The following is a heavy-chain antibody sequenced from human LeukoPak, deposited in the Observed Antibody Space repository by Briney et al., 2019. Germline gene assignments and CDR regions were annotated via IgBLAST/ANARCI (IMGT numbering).Heavy chain of an antibody. J-gene: IGHJ3*02. CDR3: ARHSKWELPLVWRDDAFDI. D-gene: IGHD1-26*01. Sequence: ASVKVSCKASGYTFTSYGISWVRQAPGQGLEWMGWISAYNGNTNYAQKLQGRVTMTTDTSTSTAYMELRSLRSDDTAVYYCARHSKWELPLVWRDDAFDIWGQGTMVTVSS. V-gene: IGHV1-18*01. CDR1: GYTFTSYG. CDR2: ISAYNGNT.